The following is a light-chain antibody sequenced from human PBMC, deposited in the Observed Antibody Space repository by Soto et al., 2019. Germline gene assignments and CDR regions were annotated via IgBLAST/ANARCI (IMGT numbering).Light chain of an antibody. CDR1: QSISGW. CDR3: HQYDSYWT. V-gene: IGKV1-5*01. J-gene: IGKJ1*01. CDR2: DVS. Sequence: DIQMTQSPSTLSASVGDRVTITCRASQSISGWLAWYQQKQGKAPKLLIYDVSSLQSGVPSRFRGSGSGTEFTLTISSLQPDDFATYYCHQYDSYWTFGQGTKVESK.